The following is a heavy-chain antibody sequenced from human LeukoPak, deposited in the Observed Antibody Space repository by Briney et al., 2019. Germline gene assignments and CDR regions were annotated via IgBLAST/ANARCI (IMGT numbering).Heavy chain of an antibody. D-gene: IGHD5-18*01. CDR1: DGSIRRYY. CDR2: IYTSGIT. Sequence: SETLSLTCSVSDGSIRRYYWSWIRQPAGKGLEWIGRIYTSGITNYNPSLKSRVTISVDTSKNQFSLKLNSVTAADTAVYYCAGDPPSDTALIAEYWGQGTLVIVSS. V-gene: IGHV4-4*07. CDR3: AGDPPSDTALIAEY. J-gene: IGHJ4*02.